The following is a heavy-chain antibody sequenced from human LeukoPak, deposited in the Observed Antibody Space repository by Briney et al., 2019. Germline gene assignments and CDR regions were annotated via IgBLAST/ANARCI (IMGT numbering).Heavy chain of an antibody. D-gene: IGHD5-18*01. CDR2: ISAYTGNT. CDR3: ARVPTAVDTAMVTAY. V-gene: IGHV1-18*04. CDR1: GYTFTGYY. Sequence: ASVKVSCKASGYTFTGYYMHWVGQAPGQGLEGMGLISAYTGNTTCAQKLQGRVTMTTDPSTSTAYTELRSLRSDDTAVYYCARVPTAVDTAMVTAYWGQGTLVTVSS. J-gene: IGHJ4*02.